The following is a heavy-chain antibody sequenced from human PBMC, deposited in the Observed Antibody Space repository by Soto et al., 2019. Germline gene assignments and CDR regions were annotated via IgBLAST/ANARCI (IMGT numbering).Heavy chain of an antibody. V-gene: IGHV4-39*01. CDR1: GGSIFSSHNF. Sequence: QLQLQESGPGLVKPSETLSLTCTVSGGSIFSSHNFWGWFRQPPGKGLEWIGSINHGGTTYYKPSLLSRVTISVDTSKSQLSLKLTSVTVADTAGYSWARQIGFGRWYFDVWGRGTLVTVSS. J-gene: IGHJ2*01. D-gene: IGHD3-10*01. CDR2: INHGGTT. CDR3: ARQIGFGRWYFDV.